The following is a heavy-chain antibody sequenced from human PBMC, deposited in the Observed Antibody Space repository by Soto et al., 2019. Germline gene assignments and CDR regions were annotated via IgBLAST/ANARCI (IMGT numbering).Heavy chain of an antibody. CDR2: IKHDGSET. V-gene: IGHV3-7*03. D-gene: IGHD3-3*01. Sequence: GGSLRLSCVASGFPFGSHWMNWVRHSPGKGLEWVANIKHDGSETYYAESVKGRFTVSRDNAKSSLYLQMNSLRAEDTALYYCAKDRQAFGAVKALDFEFRGQGTQVTVSS. J-gene: IGHJ4*02. CDR3: AKDRQAFGAVKALDFEF. CDR1: GFPFGSHW.